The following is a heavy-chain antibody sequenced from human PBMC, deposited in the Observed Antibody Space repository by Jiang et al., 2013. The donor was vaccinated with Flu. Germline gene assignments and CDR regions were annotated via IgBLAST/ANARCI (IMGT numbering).Heavy chain of an antibody. V-gene: IGHV4-34*01. J-gene: IGHJ4*02. CDR1: GGSFSGYY. CDR3: ARARRDGYNYFGY. Sequence: LLKPSETLSLTCAVYGGSFSGYYWSWIRQPPGKGLEWIGEINHSGSTNYNPSLKSRVTISVDTSKNQFSLKLSSVTAADTAVYYCARARRDGYNYFGYWGQGTLVTVSS. CDR2: INHSGST. D-gene: IGHD5-24*01.